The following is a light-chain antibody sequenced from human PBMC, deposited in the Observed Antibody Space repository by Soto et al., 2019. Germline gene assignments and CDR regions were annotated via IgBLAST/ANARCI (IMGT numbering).Light chain of an antibody. J-gene: IGLJ1*01. CDR1: SSDVGAYIF. CDR2: DII. V-gene: IGLV2-14*03. Sequence: QSALTQPASVSGSPGQSITISCTGTSSDVGAYIFVSWYQQHPGKAPKLMIYDIINRPSGVSNRFSGSKSGNTASLTISGLQDEEEADYYCVSFKTSRSYVFGTGTKVTVL. CDR3: VSFKTSRSYV.